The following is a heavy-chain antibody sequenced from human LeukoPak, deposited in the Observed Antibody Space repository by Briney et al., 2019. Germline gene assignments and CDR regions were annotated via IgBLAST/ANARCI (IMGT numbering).Heavy chain of an antibody. J-gene: IGHJ6*04. CDR2: VDPEDGET. D-gene: IGHD1-7*01. V-gene: IGHV1-69-2*01. Sequence: ASVKVSCKVSGYTFTDYYMHWVQQAPGKGLEWMGLVDPEDGETIYAEKFQGRVTITADTSTDTAYMELSSLRSEDTAGYYCATDPAPTGTQPSLHPVVWGKGTTATVSS. CDR1: GYTFTDYY. CDR3: ATDPAPTGTQPSLHPVV.